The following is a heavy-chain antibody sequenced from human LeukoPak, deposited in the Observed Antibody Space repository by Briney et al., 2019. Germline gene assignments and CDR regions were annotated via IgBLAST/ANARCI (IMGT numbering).Heavy chain of an antibody. J-gene: IGHJ3*02. CDR2: INSDGSST. Sequence: GGSLRLSCAAFGFTFSSYWVHWVRQAPGKGLVWVSPINSDGSSTSYADSVKGRFTISRDNAKNTLSLQMNSLRAEDTAVYYCARVGGSNGFDIWGQGTMVIVSS. CDR1: GFTFSSYW. V-gene: IGHV3-74*01. CDR3: ARVGGSNGFDI. D-gene: IGHD1-26*01.